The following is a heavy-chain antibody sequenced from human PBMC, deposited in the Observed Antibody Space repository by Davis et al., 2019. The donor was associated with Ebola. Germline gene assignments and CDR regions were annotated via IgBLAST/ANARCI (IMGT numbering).Heavy chain of an antibody. CDR2: INPSGGRT. D-gene: IGHD2-15*01. CDR3: ARVGRVVAD. J-gene: IGHJ4*02. V-gene: IGHV1-46*01. Sequence: ASVKVSCKASGYSFTSYYIHWVRQAPGQGLEWMGVINPSGGRTSYAQKFQGRVTMTRDTSTSTVSMELSSLRSDDTAVYYCARVGRVVADWGQGTLVTVSS. CDR1: GYSFTSYY.